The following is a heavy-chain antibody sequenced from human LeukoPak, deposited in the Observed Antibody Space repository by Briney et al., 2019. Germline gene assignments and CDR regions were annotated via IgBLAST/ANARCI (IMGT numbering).Heavy chain of an antibody. CDR1: GFTFSSYW. J-gene: IGHJ4*02. CDR3: ARVPDSGSAIDY. V-gene: IGHV3-74*01. Sequence: PGGSLRLSCAASGFTFSSYWMHWVRQAPGKGLVWVSRINSDGSSTSYADSVKGRFTISRDNAKNTLYLQMNSLRAEDTAVYYCARVPDSGSAIDYWGQGTLVIVSS. CDR2: INSDGSST. D-gene: IGHD1-26*01.